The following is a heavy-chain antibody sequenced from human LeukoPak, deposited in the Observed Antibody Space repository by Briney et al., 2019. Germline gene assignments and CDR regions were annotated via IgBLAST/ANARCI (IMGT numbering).Heavy chain of an antibody. CDR1: GFTFSSYS. CDR3: ARDMGELGFDP. D-gene: IGHD1-26*01. V-gene: IGHV3-21*01. Sequence: GGSLRLSCAASGFTFSSYSMNWVRQAPGKGLEWVSSISSSSSYIYYADSVKGRFTISRDNAKNSLYLQMNSPRAEDTAVYYCARDMGELGFDPWGQGTLVTVSS. CDR2: ISSSSSYI. J-gene: IGHJ5*02.